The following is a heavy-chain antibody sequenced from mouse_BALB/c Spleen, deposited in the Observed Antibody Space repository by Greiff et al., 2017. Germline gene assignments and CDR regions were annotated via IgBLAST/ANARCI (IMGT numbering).Heavy chain of an antibody. D-gene: IGHD1-2*01. CDR3: ARSGNYYGYIYAMDY. Sequence: LMKPGASMKISCKASGYSFTGYTMNWVKQSHGKNLEWIGLINPYNGGTSYNQKFKGKATLTVDKSSSTAYMELLSLTSEDSAVYYCARSGNYYGYIYAMDYWGQGTSVTVSS. CDR2: INPYNGGT. CDR1: GYSFTGYT. J-gene: IGHJ4*01. V-gene: IGHV1-26*01.